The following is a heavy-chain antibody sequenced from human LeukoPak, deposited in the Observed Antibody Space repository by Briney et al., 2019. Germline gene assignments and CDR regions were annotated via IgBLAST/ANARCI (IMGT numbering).Heavy chain of an antibody. D-gene: IGHD6-19*01. CDR3: AIDLRVAIAVSGPRGTFDS. J-gene: IGHJ4*02. CDR1: GFTFSSYV. Sequence: PGGSLRLSCAASGFTFSSYVMSWVRQAPGKGLEWVSGISGSGDSTFYADSVKGRFTISRDNSKNTVFLQMNSLGAEDTAVYYCAIDLRVAIAVSGPRGTFDSWGQGTLVTVSS. CDR2: ISGSGDST. V-gene: IGHV3-23*01.